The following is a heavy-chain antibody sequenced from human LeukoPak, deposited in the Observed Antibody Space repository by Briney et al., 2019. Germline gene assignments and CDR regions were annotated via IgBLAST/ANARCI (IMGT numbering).Heavy chain of an antibody. CDR3: AKEGFSATTNYFDF. CDR2: INGDGDSA. J-gene: IGHJ4*02. Sequence: PGGSLRLSCAASGFTFPDYAIHWVRQAPGKGLEWVSLINGDGDSAFYADSVRGRFTISRDNNKNSLYLGMNSLRTEDTALYFCAKEGFSATTNYFDFWGQGTLVTVSS. CDR1: GFTFPDYA. D-gene: IGHD2-8*01. V-gene: IGHV3-43*02.